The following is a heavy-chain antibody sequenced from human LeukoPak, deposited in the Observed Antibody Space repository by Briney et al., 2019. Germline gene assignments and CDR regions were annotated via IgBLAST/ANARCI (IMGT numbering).Heavy chain of an antibody. CDR1: GFRVTNDY. CDR3: ATDIRSSPLGF. Sequence: GGSLRLSCAVSGFRVTNDYMNWVRQAPGKGLEWVSIIYAGGSTYYADSVKGRFTISRDSSNNTLFLQMSNLRADDSGLYYCATDIRSSPLGFWGHGTWSPSLQ. V-gene: IGHV3-66*01. J-gene: IGHJ4*01. D-gene: IGHD3-9*01. CDR2: IYAGGST.